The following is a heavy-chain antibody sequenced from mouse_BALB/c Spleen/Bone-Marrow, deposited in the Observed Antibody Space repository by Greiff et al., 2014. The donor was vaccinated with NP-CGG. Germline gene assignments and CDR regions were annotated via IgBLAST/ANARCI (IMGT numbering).Heavy chain of an antibody. CDR1: GYAFTNYL. D-gene: IGHD2-4*01. CDR2: INSGSGGT. V-gene: IGHV1-54*01. J-gene: IGHJ4*01. CDR3: ARAITDAMDY. Sequence: VQLQQSGAELVRPGTSVKVSCKGSGYAFTNYLIEWVKQRPGQGLEWIGVINSGSGGTKYIEKFKGKATLTADKSSSTAYMQLSSLTSDDSAVYFCARAITDAMDYWGQGTSVTVSS.